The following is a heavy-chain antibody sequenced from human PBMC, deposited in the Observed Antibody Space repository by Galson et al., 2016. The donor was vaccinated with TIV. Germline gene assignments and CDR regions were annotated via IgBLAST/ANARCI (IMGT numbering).Heavy chain of an antibody. Sequence: SLRLSCAASGFTFSSYSMNWVRQAPGKGLEWVSSISRSSTPIYYADSVKGRFTITRDNAKNSLYLQMNSLRAEDTAVYYCVRGMQLRPYWGQGTLVTVSS. J-gene: IGHJ4*02. CDR3: VRGMQLRPY. D-gene: IGHD6-13*01. CDR2: ISRSSTPI. CDR1: GFTFSSYS. V-gene: IGHV3-21*01.